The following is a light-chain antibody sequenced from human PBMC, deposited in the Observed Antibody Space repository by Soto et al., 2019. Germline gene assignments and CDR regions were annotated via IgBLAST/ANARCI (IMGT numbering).Light chain of an antibody. CDR2: GAS. V-gene: IGKV3-20*01. CDR1: QSVSSTY. Sequence: EIVLTQSPGTLSLSPGERATLSCRASQSVSSTYLAWYQQKPGQAPRLLIYGASSRATGIPDRFSGGGSGTDFNLTISRLEPEDFAVYYCQQYGSSPPFTFGPGTKVDIK. J-gene: IGKJ3*01. CDR3: QQYGSSPPFT.